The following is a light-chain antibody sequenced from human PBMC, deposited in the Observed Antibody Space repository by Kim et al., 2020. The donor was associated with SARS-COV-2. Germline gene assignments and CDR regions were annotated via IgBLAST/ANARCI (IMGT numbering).Light chain of an antibody. CDR1: SLRNYF. CDR3: NSRDSSGNKV. J-gene: IGLJ3*02. V-gene: IGLV3-19*01. Sequence: SSELTQYPAVSVALGQTVRITCQGDSLRNYFSSWYQQKSGQAPVLLIFAKDNRPSGIPYRFSGSSSGNTASLTITGAQAEDEADYYFNSRDSSGNKVFGG. CDR2: AKD.